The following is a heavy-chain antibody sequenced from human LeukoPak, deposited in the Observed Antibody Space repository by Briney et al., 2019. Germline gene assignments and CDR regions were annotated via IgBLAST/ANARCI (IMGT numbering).Heavy chain of an antibody. D-gene: IGHD3-16*02. CDR3: ARGNDYVWGSYRPYYFDY. J-gene: IGHJ4*02. V-gene: IGHV7-4-1*02. CDR1: GYTFTSYT. Sequence: EASVKVSCKASGYTFTSYTMNWVRQAPGQGLEWMGRINTNTGNPTYAQGFTGRFVFSLDTSVSTSYLQISSLKAEDTAVYYCARGNDYVWGSYRPYYFDYWGQGTLVTVSS. CDR2: INTNTGNP.